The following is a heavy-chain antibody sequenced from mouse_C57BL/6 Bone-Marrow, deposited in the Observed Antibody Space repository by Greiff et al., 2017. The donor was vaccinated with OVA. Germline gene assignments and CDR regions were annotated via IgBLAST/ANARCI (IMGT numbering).Heavy chain of an antibody. Sequence: VQLQQSGPELVKPGASVKMSCKASGYTFTDYNMHWVKQSHGKSLEWIGYINPNNGGTSYNQKFKGKATLTVNKSSSTAYMELRSLTSEDSAVYYCARGYYYGSSWGFADWGQGTLVTVSA. V-gene: IGHV1-22*01. CDR1: GYTFTDYN. CDR3: ARGYYYGSSWGFAD. D-gene: IGHD1-1*01. J-gene: IGHJ3*01. CDR2: INPNNGGT.